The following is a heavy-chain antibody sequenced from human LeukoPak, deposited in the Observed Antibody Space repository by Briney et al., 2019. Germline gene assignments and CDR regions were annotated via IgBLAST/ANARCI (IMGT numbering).Heavy chain of an antibody. CDR2: ISYSGGST. V-gene: IGHV3-23*01. Sequence: PGGSLRLSCAASGFTFSSYEMNWVRQAPEKGLEWVSFISYSGGSTYYADSVKGRFTISRDNSKNTLYLQMNSLRAEDTAVYYCAKDLGWYYFDYWGQGTLVTVSS. J-gene: IGHJ4*02. CDR1: GFTFSSYE. CDR3: AKDLGWYYFDY.